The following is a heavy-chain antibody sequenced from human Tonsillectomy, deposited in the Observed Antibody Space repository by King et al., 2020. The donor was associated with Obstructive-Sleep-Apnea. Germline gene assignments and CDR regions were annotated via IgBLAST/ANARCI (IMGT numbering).Heavy chain of an antibody. Sequence: QLQESGPGLVKPSQTLSLTCTVSGGSISSGGYYWSWIRQHPGKGLEWIGYIYYSGSTYYNPSLKSRVTISVETTKNQFSLKLSSVTAADTAGYYCAGGRSYYDICTGYYLYYYGMDVWGQGTTVTVSS. D-gene: IGHD3-9*01. CDR2: IYYSGST. V-gene: IGHV4-31*03. CDR1: GGSISSGGYY. J-gene: IGHJ6*02. CDR3: AGGRSYYDICTGYYLYYYGMDV.